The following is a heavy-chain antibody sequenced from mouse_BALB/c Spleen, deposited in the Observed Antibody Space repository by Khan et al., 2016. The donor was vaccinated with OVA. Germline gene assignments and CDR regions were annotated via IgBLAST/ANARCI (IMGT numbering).Heavy chain of an antibody. V-gene: IGHV3-8*02. CDR2: VTYSGNT. D-gene: IGHD1-1*01. CDR3: ARSYWSWAMDY. J-gene: IGHJ4*01. CDR1: GDSITSGF. Sequence: EVQLVESGPSLVKPSQTLSLTCSVTGDSITSGFWNWIRKFPGNKFEYMGYVTYSGNTYYNPSLKSRISITRDTSKSQYYLQLNSVTTEDTASDFCARSYWSWAMDYWGQGTSVTVSS.